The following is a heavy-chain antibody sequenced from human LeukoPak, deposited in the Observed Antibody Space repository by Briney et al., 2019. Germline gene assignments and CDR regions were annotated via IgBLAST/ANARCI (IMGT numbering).Heavy chain of an antibody. CDR1: GYTFTGYY. Sequence: GASVKVSCKASGYTFTGYYMHWVRQAPGQGLEWMGWINPNSGGTNYAQKFQGRVTMTRDTSISTAYMELSRLRSDDTAVYYCARDPHFYYYDSSGYYYFWGQGTLVTVSS. D-gene: IGHD3-22*01. CDR3: ARDPHFYYYDSSGYYYF. CDR2: INPNSGGT. V-gene: IGHV1-2*02. J-gene: IGHJ4*02.